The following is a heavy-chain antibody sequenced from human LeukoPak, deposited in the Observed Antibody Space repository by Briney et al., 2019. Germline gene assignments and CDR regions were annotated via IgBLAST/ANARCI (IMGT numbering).Heavy chain of an antibody. CDR1: GXTFSSYW. D-gene: IGHD6-19*01. J-gene: IGHJ4*02. CDR2: INSDGSST. V-gene: IGHV3-74*01. CDR3: ASTIAVAATDY. Sequence: PGGSLRLSCAASGXTFSSYWVHWVRQAPGKGLVWVSRINSDGSSTSYADSVKGRFTISRDNAKNTLYLQMNSLRAEDTAVYYCASTIAVAATDYWGQGTLVTVSS.